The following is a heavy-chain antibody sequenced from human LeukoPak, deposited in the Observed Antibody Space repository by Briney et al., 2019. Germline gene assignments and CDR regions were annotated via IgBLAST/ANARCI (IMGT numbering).Heavy chain of an antibody. CDR2: INPSGGST. V-gene: IGHV1-46*01. CDR1: GYTFTSYY. D-gene: IGHD2-15*01. CDR3: ARQGSSFDY. J-gene: IGHJ4*02. Sequence: GASVKVSCKASGYTFTSYYMHWVRPSPGQGLEWMGIINPSGGSTSYAQKFQGRVTMTRDTSTSAVYMELSSLRSEDTAVYYCARQGSSFDYWGQGTLVTVSS.